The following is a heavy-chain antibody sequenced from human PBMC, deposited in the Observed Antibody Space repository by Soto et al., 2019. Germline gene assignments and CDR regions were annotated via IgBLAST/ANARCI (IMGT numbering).Heavy chain of an antibody. CDR3: ASSGAVAGTDFDY. CDR2: ISAYNGNT. D-gene: IGHD6-19*01. J-gene: IGHJ4*02. V-gene: IGHV1-18*04. CDR1: GYTFTSYG. Sequence: ASVKVSCKASGYTFTSYGISWVRQAPGQGLEWMGWISAYNGNTNYAQKLQGRVTMTTDASTSTAYTELRSLRSDDTAVYYCASSGAVAGTDFDYWGQGTLVTVSS.